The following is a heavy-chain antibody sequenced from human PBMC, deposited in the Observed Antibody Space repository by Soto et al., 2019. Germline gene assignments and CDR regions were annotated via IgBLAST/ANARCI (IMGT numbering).Heavy chain of an antibody. D-gene: IGHD3-22*01. CDR1: GYSFTSYW. V-gene: IGHV5-51*01. CDR2: IYPGDSDT. CDR3: ARLNYYDSSGYYDYYYYYGMDV. Sequence: PGESLKISCKGSGYSFTSYWIGWVRQMPGKGLEWMGIIYPGDSDTRYSPSFQGQVTISADKSISTAYLQWSSLKASDTAMYYCARLNYYDSSGYYDYYYYYGMDVWGQGTTVTVSS. J-gene: IGHJ6*02.